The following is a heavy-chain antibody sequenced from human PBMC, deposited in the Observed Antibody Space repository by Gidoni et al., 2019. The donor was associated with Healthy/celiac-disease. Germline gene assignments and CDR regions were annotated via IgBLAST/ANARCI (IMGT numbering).Heavy chain of an antibody. Sequence: EVQLVQSGAEVKKPGGSLELSCKCSGYSFTSYWISWVRQMLGKVREWLGIIYPGDSDTRYSPSFQGQVTISADKSNSTAYLQWRRLKASDTAMYYCARLTTGALDYWGQGTLVTVSS. CDR2: IYPGDSDT. J-gene: IGHJ4*02. CDR1: GYSFTSYW. D-gene: IGHD2-2*01. V-gene: IGHV5-51*01. CDR3: ARLTTGALDY.